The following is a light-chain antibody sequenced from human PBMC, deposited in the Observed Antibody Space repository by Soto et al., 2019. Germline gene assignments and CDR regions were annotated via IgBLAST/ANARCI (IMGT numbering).Light chain of an antibody. CDR1: SSDVGGYNY. Sequence: SVLTRPGSVSGSPGQSITISCTGTSSDVGGYNYVSWYQQHPGKAPKLMIYDVSNRPSGVSNRFSGSKSGNTASLTISGLQAEDEADYYCSSYTSSSTYVFGTGTKVTVL. CDR3: SSYTSSSTYV. CDR2: DVS. J-gene: IGLJ1*01. V-gene: IGLV2-14*01.